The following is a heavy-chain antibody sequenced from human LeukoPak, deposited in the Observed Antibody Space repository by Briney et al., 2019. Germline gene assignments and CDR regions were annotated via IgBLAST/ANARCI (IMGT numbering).Heavy chain of an antibody. J-gene: IGHJ1*01. CDR1: GYXFTNYW. CDR2: IYPGDSDT. CDR3: ATYAGSSSKYFRD. D-gene: IGHD3-10*01. Sequence: GESLKISCNASGYXFTNYWIGWVRQMPGKGLEWMGIIYPGDSDTRYSPSFQGQVTISADKSISTAYLQRSSLQASDTAIYYCATYAGSSSKYFRDWGQGTLVTVSS. V-gene: IGHV5-51*01.